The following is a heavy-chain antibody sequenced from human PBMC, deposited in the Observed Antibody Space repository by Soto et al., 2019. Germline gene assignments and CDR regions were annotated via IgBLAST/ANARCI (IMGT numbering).Heavy chain of an antibody. Sequence: SLRLSCEATGFTFSSYGMTWVRQAPGKGLEWVSSIFAGGTTLYADSVKGRFTISRDNSQNTLYLQMTRLKVDDTAVYYCAKDGSYYDFDYWGQGTQVTVSS. CDR3: AKDGSYYDFDY. D-gene: IGHD3-10*01. CDR1: GFTFSSYG. J-gene: IGHJ4*02. CDR2: IFAGGTT. V-gene: IGHV3-23*01.